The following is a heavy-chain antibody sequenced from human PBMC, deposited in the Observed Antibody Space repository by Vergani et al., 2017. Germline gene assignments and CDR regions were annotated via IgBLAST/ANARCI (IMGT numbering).Heavy chain of an antibody. Sequence: QVQLQESGPGLVTPSETLSLTCTVSNDSVSNTFYYWGWIRQTPGKGLEWIGSVYTSGSTNYNPSLKSRVTIAVDTSKDQFSLKLCSVTAADTAVYYCARDSPHYCSVGSCYSGGMDVWGQGTTVTVSS. CDR1: NDSVSNTFYY. CDR2: VYTSGST. D-gene: IGHD2-15*01. V-gene: IGHV4-39*07. J-gene: IGHJ6*02. CDR3: ARDSPHYCSVGSCYSGGMDV.